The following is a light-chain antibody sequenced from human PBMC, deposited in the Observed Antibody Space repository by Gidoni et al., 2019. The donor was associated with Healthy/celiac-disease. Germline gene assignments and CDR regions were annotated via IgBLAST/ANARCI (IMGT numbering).Light chain of an antibody. CDR3: QQRSNWPT. CDR1: QSVSSY. CDR2: DAS. Sequence: EIVLAQSPATLSLSPGERATLSCRASQSVSSYLAWYQQKPGQAPMLLIYDASNRAPGIPARFSGSGSGTDFTLTISSLEPEDFAVYYCQQRSNWPTFGPGTKVDIK. J-gene: IGKJ3*01. V-gene: IGKV3-11*01.